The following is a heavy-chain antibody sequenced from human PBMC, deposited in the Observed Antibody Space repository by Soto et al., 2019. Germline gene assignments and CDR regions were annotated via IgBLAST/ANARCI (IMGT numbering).Heavy chain of an antibody. CDR1: GFSLSTSGMC. Sequence: SGPTLVNPTQTLTLTCTFSGFSLSTSGMCVSWIRQPPGKALDWLALIDWDDDKYYSTSLKTRLTISKDTSKNQVVLTMTNMDPVDTATYYCARINDILTWSGWFDPWGQGTLVTVSS. D-gene: IGHD3-9*01. V-gene: IGHV2-70*01. CDR2: IDWDDDK. J-gene: IGHJ5*02. CDR3: ARINDILTWSGWFDP.